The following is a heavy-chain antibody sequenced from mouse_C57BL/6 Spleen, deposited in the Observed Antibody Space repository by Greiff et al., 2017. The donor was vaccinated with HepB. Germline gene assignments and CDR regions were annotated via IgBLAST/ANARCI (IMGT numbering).Heavy chain of an antibody. V-gene: IGHV1-52*01. D-gene: IGHD1-1*01. CDR2: IDPSDSET. CDR3: ARWDYSGSS. CDR1: GYTFTSYW. Sequence: VQLQQSGAKLVRPGSSVKLSCKASGYTFTSYWMHWVKQRPIQGLEWIGNIDPSDSETHYNQKFKDKATLTVDKSSSTAYMQLSSLTSEDSAVYYYARWDYSGSSWGQGTLVTVSA. J-gene: IGHJ3*01.